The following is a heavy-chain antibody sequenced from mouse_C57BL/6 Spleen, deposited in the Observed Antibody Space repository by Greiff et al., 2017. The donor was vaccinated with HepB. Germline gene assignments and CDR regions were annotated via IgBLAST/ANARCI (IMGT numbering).Heavy chain of an antibody. CDR3: ARTHDGYSAWFAY. Sequence: EVQLQESGPGLVKPSQSLSLTCSVTGYSITSGYYWNWIRQFPGNKLEWMGYISYDGSNNYNPSLKNRISITRDTSKNQFFLKLNSVTTEDTATYYCARTHDGYSAWFAYWGQGTLVTVSA. CDR1: GYSITSGYY. V-gene: IGHV3-6*01. J-gene: IGHJ3*01. D-gene: IGHD2-3*01. CDR2: ISYDGSN.